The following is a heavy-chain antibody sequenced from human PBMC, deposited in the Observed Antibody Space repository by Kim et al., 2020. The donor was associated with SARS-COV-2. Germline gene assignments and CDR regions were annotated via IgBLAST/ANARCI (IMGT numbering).Heavy chain of an antibody. D-gene: IGHD3-22*01. CDR2: IYSGGST. J-gene: IGHJ6*02. V-gene: IGHV3-53*01. Sequence: GGSLRLSCAASGFTVSSNYMSWVRQAPGKGLEWVSVIYSGGSTYYADSVKGRFTISRDNSKNTLYLQMNSLRAEDTAVYYCARDRAVVITNYYYYYGMDVWGQGTTVTVSS. CDR1: GFTVSSNY. CDR3: ARDRAVVITNYYYYYGMDV.